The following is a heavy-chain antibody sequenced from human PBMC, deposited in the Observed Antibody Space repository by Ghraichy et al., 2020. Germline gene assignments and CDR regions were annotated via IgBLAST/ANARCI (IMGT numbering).Heavy chain of an antibody. J-gene: IGHJ4*02. CDR3: ARGAFGPHIAQQNTDY. CDR2: IYSGGST. Sequence: GGSLRLSCAASGFTVSSNYMSWVRQAPGKGLEWVSVIYSGGSTYYADSVKGRFTISRDNSKNTLYLQMNSLRAEDTAVYYCARGAFGPHIAQQNTDYWGQGTLVTVSS. CDR1: GFTVSSNY. D-gene: IGHD2/OR15-2a*01. V-gene: IGHV3-66*01.